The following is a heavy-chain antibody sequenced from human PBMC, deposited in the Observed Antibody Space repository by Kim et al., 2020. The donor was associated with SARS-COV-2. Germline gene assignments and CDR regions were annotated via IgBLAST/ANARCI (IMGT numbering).Heavy chain of an antibody. Sequence: GGSLRLSCVASGFSFRSFGMHWVRQAPGKGREWVTNIWNDGSKEYYVDSVEGRFTISRDDSKNTVYLQMSSLRAEDTAVYYCTRGMYTGTAGADVFDIWG. CDR3: TRGMYTGTAGADVFDI. J-gene: IGHJ3*02. CDR2: IWNDGSKE. CDR1: GFSFRSFG. D-gene: IGHD1-1*01. V-gene: IGHV3-33*01.